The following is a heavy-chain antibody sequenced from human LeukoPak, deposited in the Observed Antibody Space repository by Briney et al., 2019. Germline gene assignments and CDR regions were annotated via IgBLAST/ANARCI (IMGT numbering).Heavy chain of an antibody. CDR2: ISSSSVYI. D-gene: IGHD3-10*02. CDR3: AELGITMIGGV. V-gene: IGHV3-21*01. CDR1: GFTFSSYS. J-gene: IGHJ6*04. Sequence: GGSLRLSCAASGFTFSSYSMKWVRQAPGKGLEWVSSISSSSVYIDYADSVKGRFTISRDNAKNSLYLQMNSLRAEDTAVYYCAELGITMIGGVWGKGTTVTISS.